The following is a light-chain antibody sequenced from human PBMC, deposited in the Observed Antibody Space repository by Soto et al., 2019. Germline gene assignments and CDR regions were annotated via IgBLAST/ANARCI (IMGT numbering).Light chain of an antibody. CDR1: QDISRY. V-gene: IGKV1-33*01. J-gene: IGKJ4*01. Sequence: DIQLTQSPTTLSASVGDRATTTCQASQDISRYLNWCQQKPGTATKLLIYDASYLKAGVQSRFSGSGSGTDFNFTISLQPPEDIVTYFCQQDDSLHSFGEGTKVDIK. CDR3: QQDDSLHS. CDR2: DAS.